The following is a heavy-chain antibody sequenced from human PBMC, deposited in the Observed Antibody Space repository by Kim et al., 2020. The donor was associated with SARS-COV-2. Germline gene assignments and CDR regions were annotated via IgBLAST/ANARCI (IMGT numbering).Heavy chain of an antibody. V-gene: IGHV1-69*13. D-gene: IGHD2-15*01. Sequence: SVKVSCKASGGTFSSYAISWVRQAPGQGLEWMGGIIPIFGTANYAQKFQGRVTITADESTSTAYMELSSLRSEDTAVYYCARGCGGGSCYSYYGMDVWGQGTTVTVSS. J-gene: IGHJ6*02. CDR2: IIPIFGTA. CDR1: GGTFSSYA. CDR3: ARGCGGGSCYSYYGMDV.